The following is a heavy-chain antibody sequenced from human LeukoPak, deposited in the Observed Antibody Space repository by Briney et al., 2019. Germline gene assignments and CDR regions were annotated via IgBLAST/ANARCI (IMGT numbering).Heavy chain of an antibody. CDR1: GYTFTGYY. Sequence: ASVKVSCKASGYTFTGYYMHWVRQAPGQGLEWMGWINPNSGGTNYAQKFQGRVTMTRDTSISTAYMELSRLRSDDTAVYYCARDGVYDILTGYRFDYWGQGTLVTVSS. J-gene: IGHJ4*02. CDR2: INPNSGGT. CDR3: ARDGVYDILTGYRFDY. D-gene: IGHD3-9*01. V-gene: IGHV1-2*02.